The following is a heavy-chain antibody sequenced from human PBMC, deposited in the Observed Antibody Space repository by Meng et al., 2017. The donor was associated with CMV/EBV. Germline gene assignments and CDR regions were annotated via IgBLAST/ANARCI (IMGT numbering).Heavy chain of an antibody. CDR2: ISSSGSTK. V-gene: IGHV3-11*01. CDR3: ARGPHDFWSGYYFDY. J-gene: IGHJ4*02. Sequence: GESLKISCAASGFTFSDYYMSWIRQAPGKGLEWVSYISSSGSTKYYADSVKGRFTISRDNAKNSLYLQMNSLRAEDTAVYYCARGPHDFWSGYYFDYWGQGTLVTVSS. D-gene: IGHD3-3*01. CDR1: GFTFSDYY.